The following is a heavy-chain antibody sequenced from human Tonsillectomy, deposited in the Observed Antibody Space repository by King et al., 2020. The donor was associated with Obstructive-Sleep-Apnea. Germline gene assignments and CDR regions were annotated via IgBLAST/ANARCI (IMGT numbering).Heavy chain of an antibody. CDR3: ASNYFDSSGNYKGDY. V-gene: IGHV4-30-4*01. CDR2: IYYSGST. CDR1: GGSISSGDYY. Sequence: VQLQESGPGLVKPSQTLSLTCTVSGGSISSGDYYWNWIRQPPGKGLEWIGYIYYSGSTYSNPSLKSRVTISVDTSKNQFSLELSSVTAADTAVYYCASNYFDSSGNYKGDYRGQGTLVTVSS. J-gene: IGHJ4*02. D-gene: IGHD3-22*01.